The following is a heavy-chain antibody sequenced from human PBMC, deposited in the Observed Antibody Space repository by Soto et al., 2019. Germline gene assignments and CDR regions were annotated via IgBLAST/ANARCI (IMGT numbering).Heavy chain of an antibody. CDR3: AKDLRVRGRSAQWLVLKYYYYYMDV. V-gene: IGHV3-23*01. CDR2: ISGSGGST. J-gene: IGHJ6*03. D-gene: IGHD6-19*01. CDR1: GFTFSSYA. Sequence: GGSLRLSCAASGFTFSSYAMSWVRQAPGKGLEWVSAISGSGGSTYYADSVKGRFTISRDNSKNTLYLQMNSLRAEDTAVYYCAKDLRVRGRSAQWLVLKYYYYYMDVWGKGTTVTVSS.